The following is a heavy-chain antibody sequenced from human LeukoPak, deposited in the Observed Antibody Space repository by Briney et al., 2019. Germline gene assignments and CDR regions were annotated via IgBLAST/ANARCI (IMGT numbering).Heavy chain of an antibody. Sequence: ASVKVSCKASGYTFTGYSMHWVRQAPGQGLEWMGWINPNSGGTNCAQKFQGRVTMTRDTSISTAYMELSRLRSDDTAVYYCARDPITGTHRAYYFDYWGQGTLVTVSS. CDR2: INPNSGGT. V-gene: IGHV1-2*02. D-gene: IGHD1-7*01. CDR3: ARDPITGTHRAYYFDY. J-gene: IGHJ4*02. CDR1: GYTFTGYS.